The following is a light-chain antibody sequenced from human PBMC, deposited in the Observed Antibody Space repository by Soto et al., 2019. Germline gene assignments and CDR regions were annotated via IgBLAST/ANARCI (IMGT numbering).Light chain of an antibody. V-gene: IGKV3-20*01. CDR1: QSVSSSY. CDR2: GAS. Sequence: EIVLTQSPGTLSLSPGERTTLSCRVSQSVSSSYLAWYQQKPGQAPRLLIYGASSRATGIPDRFSGSGSGTDFTLIISRLEPEDFAVYYCQQYGSSLFTFGPGTKVDI. CDR3: QQYGSSLFT. J-gene: IGKJ3*01.